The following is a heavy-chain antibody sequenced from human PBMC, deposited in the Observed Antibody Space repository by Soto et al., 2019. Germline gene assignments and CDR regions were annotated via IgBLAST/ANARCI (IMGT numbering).Heavy chain of an antibody. CDR2: IIPIFGTA. J-gene: IGHJ4*02. V-gene: IGHV1-69*13. Sequence: ASVKVSCKASGGTFSSYAISWVRQAPGQGLEWMGGIIPIFGTANYAQKFQGRVTITADESTSTAYMELSSLRSEDTAVYYCAREGVGATGSDFDDWGQGTLGNVAA. CDR1: GGTFSSYA. D-gene: IGHD1-26*01. CDR3: AREGVGATGSDFDD.